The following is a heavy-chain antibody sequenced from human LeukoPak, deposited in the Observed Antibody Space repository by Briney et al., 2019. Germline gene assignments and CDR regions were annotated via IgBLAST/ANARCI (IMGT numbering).Heavy chain of an antibody. Sequence: SETLSLTCTVSGGSISSSSYYWGWIRQPPGKGLEWIGSIYYSGSTYYNPSLKSRVTISVDTSKNQFSLKLSSVTAADTAVYYCARAGRGWYVNWFDPWGQGTLVTVSS. D-gene: IGHD6-19*01. CDR1: GGSISSSSYY. V-gene: IGHV4-39*07. CDR3: ARAGRGWYVNWFDP. CDR2: IYYSGST. J-gene: IGHJ5*02.